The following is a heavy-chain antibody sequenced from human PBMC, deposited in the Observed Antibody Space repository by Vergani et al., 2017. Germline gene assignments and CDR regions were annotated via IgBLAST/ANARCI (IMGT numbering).Heavy chain of an antibody. J-gene: IGHJ4*02. CDR3: AKGPPEWELGIFDY. Sequence: EVQLLESGGGLVQPGGSLRLSCAASGFTFSSYAMSWVRQAQGKGLEWVSAISGSGGSTYYADSVKGRFTISRDNSKNTLYLQMNSRRAEDMAVYYCAKGPPEWELGIFDYWGQGTLGTVSS. D-gene: IGHD1-26*01. CDR2: ISGSGGST. V-gene: IGHV3-23*01. CDR1: GFTFSSYA.